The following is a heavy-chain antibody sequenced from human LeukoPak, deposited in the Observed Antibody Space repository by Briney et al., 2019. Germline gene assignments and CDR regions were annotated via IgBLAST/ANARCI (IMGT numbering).Heavy chain of an antibody. CDR2: IYYSGST. CDR3: ARGVFGSITAGWFDP. J-gene: IGHJ5*02. CDR1: GGSISSHY. V-gene: IGHV4-59*11. D-gene: IGHD3-3*01. Sequence: SETLSLTCTVSGGSISSHYWSWIRQPPGKGLEWIGYIYYSGSTNYNPSLKSRVTISVDTSKNQFSLKLSSVTAADTAVYYCARGVFGSITAGWFDPWGQGTLVTVSS.